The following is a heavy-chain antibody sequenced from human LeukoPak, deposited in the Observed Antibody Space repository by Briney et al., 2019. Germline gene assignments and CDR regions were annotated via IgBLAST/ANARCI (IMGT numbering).Heavy chain of an antibody. V-gene: IGHV3-30*18. CDR1: GFTFSSFA. CDR2: ISYDGSNK. CDR3: AKGRSGSFHVIYFDY. J-gene: IGHJ4*02. Sequence: GGSLRLSCAASGFTFSSFAMHWVRQAPGKGLEWVAVISYDGSNKYYADSMKGRFTISRDNSKNTLFLQMNSLRAEDTAVYYCAKGRSGSFHVIYFDYWGQGTLVTVSS. D-gene: IGHD1-26*01.